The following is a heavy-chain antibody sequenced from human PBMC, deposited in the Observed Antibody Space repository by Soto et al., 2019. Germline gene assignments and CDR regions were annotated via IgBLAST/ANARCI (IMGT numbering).Heavy chain of an antibody. CDR2: TIPTFGTP. V-gene: IGHV1-69*01. D-gene: IGHD3-22*01. CDR3: ARPLRDRNYYYGMAV. Sequence: QVQLVQSGAEMQQPGASVRVSCKASGGTFSKYAFSWVRQAPGQGLEWLGGTIPTFGTPNYAQKFQGRVAISADESTATVYMKLSSLRSEDTAVYFCARPLRDRNYYYGMAVWGQGTTVTVSS. J-gene: IGHJ6*02. CDR1: GGTFSKYA.